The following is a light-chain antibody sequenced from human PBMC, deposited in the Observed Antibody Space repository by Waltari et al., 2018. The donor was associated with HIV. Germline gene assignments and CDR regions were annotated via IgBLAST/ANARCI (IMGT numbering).Light chain of an antibody. J-gene: IGKJ1*01. V-gene: IGKV3-20*01. CDR1: QSFTSNY. CDR3: QQYGTSQWT. CDR2: GAS. Sequence: EIVLTQSPGTLSLSPGERAALSCRASQSFTSNYLAWYQQKPGRAPRLLISGASNRASGIPDRFSGSGAGTDFTLTISRLEPEDFAVYYCQQYGTSQWTFGRGTKVEI.